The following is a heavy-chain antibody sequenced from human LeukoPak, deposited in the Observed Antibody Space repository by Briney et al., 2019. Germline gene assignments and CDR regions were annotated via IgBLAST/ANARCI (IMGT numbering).Heavy chain of an antibody. CDR1: GFTFSSYA. CDR3: ARGLFHSSGYYVPPYYYMDV. V-gene: IGHV3-64*01. Sequence: GGSLRLSCAASGFTFSSYAMHWVRQAPGKGLEYVSAISSNGGSTYYANSVKGRFTISRDNSKNTLYLQMGSLRAEDMAVYYCARGLFHSSGYYVPPYYYMDVWGKGTTVTVSS. D-gene: IGHD3-22*01. J-gene: IGHJ6*03. CDR2: ISSNGGST.